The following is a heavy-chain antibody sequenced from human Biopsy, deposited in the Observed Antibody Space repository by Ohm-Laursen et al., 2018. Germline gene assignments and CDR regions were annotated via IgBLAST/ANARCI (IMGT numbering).Heavy chain of an antibody. CDR2: IFFRAKWYT. CDR3: ARSGSDSRNYYFDF. Sequence: HTLSLTRPISGHIVTSHRAAWNWLRQSPSRGLESLGRIFFRAKWYTDFAASVKSRITLTPDPSTNQFSLQLSSVTPDDTAVYYCARSGSDSRNYYFDFWGQGTLVTVSS. V-gene: IGHV6-1*01. CDR1: GHIVTSHRAA. D-gene: IGHD2-21*02. J-gene: IGHJ4*02.